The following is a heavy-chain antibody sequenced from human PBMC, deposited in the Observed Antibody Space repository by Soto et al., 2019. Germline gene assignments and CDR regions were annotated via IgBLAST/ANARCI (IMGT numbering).Heavy chain of an antibody. CDR2: IYTSGTT. D-gene: IGHD3-9*01. J-gene: IGHJ4*02. CDR3: AREDYYDTGYYVV. Sequence: PSETLSLTCTVSGRSMSGYYWSWIRQPAGERLECIGRIYTSGTTDFNPSLKGRVTMSVDTSKNQFSLKLTSVTAADTALYYCAREDYYDTGYYVVWGQGAQVTVYS. CDR1: GRSMSGYY. V-gene: IGHV4-4*07.